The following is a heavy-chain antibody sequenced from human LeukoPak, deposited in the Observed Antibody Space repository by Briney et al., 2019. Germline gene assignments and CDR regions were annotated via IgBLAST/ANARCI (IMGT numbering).Heavy chain of an antibody. Sequence: GGSLRLSCAASGFTFSSYGMSWVRQAPGKGLEWVSGISGSGGSTYYADSVKGRFTISRDNAKNSLYLQMNSLRAEDTALYYCASSNGAYYYYYMDVWGKGTTVTVSS. CDR3: ASSNGAYYYYYMDV. J-gene: IGHJ6*03. CDR2: ISGSGGST. V-gene: IGHV3-23*01. D-gene: IGHD2-2*01. CDR1: GFTFSSYG.